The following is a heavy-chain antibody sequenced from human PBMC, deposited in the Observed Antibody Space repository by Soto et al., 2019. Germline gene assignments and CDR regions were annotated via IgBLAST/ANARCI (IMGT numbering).Heavy chain of an antibody. J-gene: IGHJ4*02. CDR1: GFTFSSYS. D-gene: IGHD3-9*01. CDR2: ISSSSSTI. V-gene: IGHV3-48*01. CDR3: ASYRDILTGYYPFDY. Sequence: EVQLVESGGGLVQPGGSLRLSCAASGFTFSSYSMNWVRQAPGKGLEXVSYISSSSSTIYYADSVKGRFTISRDNAKNSLYLQMNSLRAEDTAVYYCASYRDILTGYYPFDYWGQGTLVTVSS.